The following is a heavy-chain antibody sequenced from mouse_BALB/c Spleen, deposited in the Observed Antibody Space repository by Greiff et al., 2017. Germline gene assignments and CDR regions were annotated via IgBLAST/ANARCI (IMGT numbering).Heavy chain of an antibody. CDR2: INPYNDGT. J-gene: IGHJ4*01. Sequence: VHVKQSGPELVKPGASVKMSCKASGYTFTSYVMHWVKQKPGQGLEWIGYINPYNDGTKYNEKFKGKATLTSDKSSSTAYMELSSLTSEDSAVYYCAAMITTDYAMDYWGQGTSVTVSS. CDR3: AAMITTDYAMDY. D-gene: IGHD2-4*01. CDR1: GYTFTSYV. V-gene: IGHV1-14*01.